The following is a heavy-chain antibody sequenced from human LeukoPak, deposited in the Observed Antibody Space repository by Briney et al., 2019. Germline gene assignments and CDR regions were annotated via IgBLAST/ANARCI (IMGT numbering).Heavy chain of an antibody. CDR3: ARSGLESYYDSSGYWNY. V-gene: IGHV1-8*01. CDR2: MNPNSGNT. D-gene: IGHD3-22*01. J-gene: IGHJ4*02. Sequence: ASVKVSCKASGYTFTSYDINWVRQATGQGLEWMGWMNPNSGNTGYAQKLQGRVTMTTDTSTSTAYMELRSLRSDDTAVYYCARSGLESYYDSSGYWNYWGQGTLVTVSS. CDR1: GYTFTSYD.